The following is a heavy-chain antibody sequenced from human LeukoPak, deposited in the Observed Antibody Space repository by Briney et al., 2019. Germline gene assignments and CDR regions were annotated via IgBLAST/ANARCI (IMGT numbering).Heavy chain of an antibody. CDR3: AKDRVDYYDSSGYYYGYFQH. J-gene: IGHJ1*01. CDR2: ISSSSSYI. Sequence: GGSLRLSCAASGFTFSSYSMNWVRQAPGKGLEWVSSISSSSSYIYYADSVKGRFTISRDNAKNSLYLQMNSLRAEDTAVYYCAKDRVDYYDSSGYYYGYFQHWGQGTLVTVSS. V-gene: IGHV3-21*04. CDR1: GFTFSSYS. D-gene: IGHD3-22*01.